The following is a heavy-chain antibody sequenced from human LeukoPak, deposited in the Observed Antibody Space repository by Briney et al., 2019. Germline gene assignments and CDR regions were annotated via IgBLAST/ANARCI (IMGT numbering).Heavy chain of an antibody. CDR1: GFTFSSYA. CDR3: ARPAPYYDFWSGYYQYFQH. V-gene: IGHV3-30-3*01. CDR2: ISYDGSNK. D-gene: IGHD3-3*01. J-gene: IGHJ1*01. Sequence: PRRSLRLSCAASGFTFSSYAMHWVRQAPGKGLEWVAVISYDGSNKYYADSVKGRFTISRDNSKNTLYLQMNSLRAEDTAVYYCARPAPYYDFWSGYYQYFQHWGQGTLVTVSS.